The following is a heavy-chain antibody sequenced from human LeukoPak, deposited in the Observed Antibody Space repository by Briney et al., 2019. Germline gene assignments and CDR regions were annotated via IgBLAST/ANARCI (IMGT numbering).Heavy chain of an antibody. Sequence: HPGGSLRLSCAASGFTFSSYAISWVRQAPGKGLEWVSAISGSGGSTYYADSVKGRFTVSRDNSKNTLYLQMNSLRAEDTAVYYCAKASSSYCSSTSCYRPLDYWGQGTLVTVSS. CDR1: GFTFSSYA. V-gene: IGHV3-23*01. CDR3: AKASSSYCSSTSCYRPLDY. CDR2: ISGSGGST. J-gene: IGHJ4*02. D-gene: IGHD2-2*01.